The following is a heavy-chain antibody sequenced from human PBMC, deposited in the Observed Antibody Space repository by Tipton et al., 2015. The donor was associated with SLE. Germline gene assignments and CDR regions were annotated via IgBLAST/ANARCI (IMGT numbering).Heavy chain of an antibody. J-gene: IGHJ4*02. CDR1: GGSFSGYY. D-gene: IGHD6-13*01. Sequence: TLSLTCAVYGGSFSGYYWSWIRQPPGKGLEWSGEINHSGSTNYNPSLKSRVTISVDKSKNQFSLKLSSVTAADTAVYYCARKIAAALDYWGQGTLVTVSS. V-gene: IGHV4-34*01. CDR2: INHSGST. CDR3: ARKIAAALDY.